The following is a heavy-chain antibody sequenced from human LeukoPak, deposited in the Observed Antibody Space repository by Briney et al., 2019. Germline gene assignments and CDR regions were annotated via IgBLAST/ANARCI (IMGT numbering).Heavy chain of an antibody. V-gene: IGHV4-61*02. CDR3: ASTRVFFDY. CDR2: IYTSGST. Sequence: PSQTLSLTCTVSGGSISSGSYYWSWIRQPAGKGLEWIGRIYTSGSTNYNPSLKSRVTISVDTSKNQFSLKLSSVTAADTAVYYCASTRVFFDYWGQGTLVTVSS. J-gene: IGHJ4*02. CDR1: GGSISSGSYY.